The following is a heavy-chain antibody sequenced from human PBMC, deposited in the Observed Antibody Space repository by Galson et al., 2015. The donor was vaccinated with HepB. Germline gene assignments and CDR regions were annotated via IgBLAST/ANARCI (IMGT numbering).Heavy chain of an antibody. V-gene: IGHV1-2*02. CDR1: GYTFTAYD. CDR2: ITPNSGGT. J-gene: IGHJ5*02. CDR3: ARVGYNILTGYYGNWFDP. D-gene: IGHD3-9*01. Sequence: SVKVSCKASGYTFTAYDMHWVRQAPGQGLEWMGWITPNSGGTHYAQKFQGRVTMTRDTSIRTAYMELSRLRSDDTAVYYCARVGYNILTGYYGNWFDPWGQGTLVTVSS.